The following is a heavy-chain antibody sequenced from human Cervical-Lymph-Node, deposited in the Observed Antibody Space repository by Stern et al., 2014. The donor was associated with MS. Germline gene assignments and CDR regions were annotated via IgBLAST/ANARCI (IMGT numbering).Heavy chain of an antibody. D-gene: IGHD3-22*01. CDR1: GFTFSRHA. J-gene: IGHJ4*02. V-gene: IGHV3-30-3*01. CDR3: ARDRWYYDSSGTFDS. CDR2: ISYDGSNK. Sequence: QLVQSGGGVVQPGRSLRLSCAASGFTFSRHAMHWVRQAPGKGLEWVAVISYDGSNKDYADSVKGRFTISRDNSKNTLYLQVNSLRAEDTAVYYCARDRWYYDSSGTFDSWGQGTLVTVSS.